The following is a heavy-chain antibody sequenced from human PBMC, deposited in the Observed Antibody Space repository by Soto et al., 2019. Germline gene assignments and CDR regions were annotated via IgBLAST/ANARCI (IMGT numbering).Heavy chain of an antibody. CDR2: ISSSSSTI. V-gene: IGHV3-48*01. CDR1: GFTFSSYS. Sequence: GGSLRLSCAASGFTFSSYSMNWVRQAPGKGLEWVSYISSSSSTIYYADSVKGRFTISRDNAKNSLYLQMNSLRAEDTAVYYCARDTISEYSSSSYYYYYMDVWGKGTTVTVS. CDR3: ARDTISEYSSSSYYYYYMDV. D-gene: IGHD6-6*01. J-gene: IGHJ6*03.